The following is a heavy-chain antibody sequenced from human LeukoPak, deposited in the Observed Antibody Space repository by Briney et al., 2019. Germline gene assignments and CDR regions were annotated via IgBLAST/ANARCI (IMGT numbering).Heavy chain of an antibody. CDR1: GGSFSSYY. CDR3: ARDRRYYLYYGMDV. Sequence: PETLSLTCAVYGGSFSSYYWSWIRQSPGKGLEWIGEINHSGSTNYNPSLKSRVAISVDTSKNQFSLKLSSVTAADTAVYYCARDRRYYLYYGMDVWGQGTTVTVSS. J-gene: IGHJ6*02. CDR2: INHSGST. D-gene: IGHD2-15*01. V-gene: IGHV4-34*01.